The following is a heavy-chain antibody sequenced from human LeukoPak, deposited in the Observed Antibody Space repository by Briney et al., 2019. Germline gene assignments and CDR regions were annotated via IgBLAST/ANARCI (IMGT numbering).Heavy chain of an antibody. CDR2: ISSSGSTI. CDR1: GFTFSDYY. J-gene: IGHJ3*02. CDR3: ARLGRSSSPNAFDI. D-gene: IGHD6-6*01. V-gene: IGHV3-11*04. Sequence: GGSLRLSCAASGFTFSDYYMSWIRQAPGKGLEWVSYISSSGSTIYYADSVKGRFTISRDNAKNSPYLQMNSLRAEDTAVYYCARLGRSSSPNAFDIWGQGTMVTVSS.